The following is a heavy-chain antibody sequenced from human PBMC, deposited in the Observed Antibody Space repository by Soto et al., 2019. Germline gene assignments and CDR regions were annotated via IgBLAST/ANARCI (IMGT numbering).Heavy chain of an antibody. J-gene: IGHJ3*02. D-gene: IGHD6-19*01. CDR2: ISVTGAST. Sequence: GGSLRLSCAASGFTSSNYAMNWVRQAPGKGLEWVSTISVTGASTHYADSVKGRFTISRDISKNTLDMQMNSLRVEDTAIYYCARRGGSGWGAFDIWGQGTMVTVSS. CDR1: GFTSSNYA. V-gene: IGHV3-23*01. CDR3: ARRGGSGWGAFDI.